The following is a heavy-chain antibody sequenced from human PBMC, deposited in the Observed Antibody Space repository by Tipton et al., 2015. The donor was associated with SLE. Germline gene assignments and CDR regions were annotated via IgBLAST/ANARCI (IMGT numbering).Heavy chain of an antibody. CDR3: ASIGVTTVIY. CDR2: ISSSGSTI. D-gene: IGHD4-17*01. Sequence: QLVQSGGGLVQPGGSLRLSCAASGFTFSSYEMNWVRQAPGKGLEWVSYISSSGSTIYYADSVKGRFTISRDNAKNSLYLQMNSLRAEDTAVYYCASIGVTTVIYWGQGTLVTVSS. V-gene: IGHV3-48*03. CDR1: GFTFSSYE. J-gene: IGHJ4*02.